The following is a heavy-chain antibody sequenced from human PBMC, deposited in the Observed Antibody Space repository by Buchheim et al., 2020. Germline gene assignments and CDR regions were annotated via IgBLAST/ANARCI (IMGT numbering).Heavy chain of an antibody. CDR3: ARGRAIAAAGSFYYYYYMDV. Sequence: EVQLVESGGGLVQPGGSLRLSCAASGFTFSSYSMSWVRQAPGKGLEWVSYISSSSSTIYYADSVKGRFTISRDNAKNSLYLQMNSLRAEDTAVYYCARGRAIAAAGSFYYYYYMDVWGKGTT. V-gene: IGHV3-48*01. D-gene: IGHD6-13*01. J-gene: IGHJ6*03. CDR1: GFTFSSYS. CDR2: ISSSSSTI.